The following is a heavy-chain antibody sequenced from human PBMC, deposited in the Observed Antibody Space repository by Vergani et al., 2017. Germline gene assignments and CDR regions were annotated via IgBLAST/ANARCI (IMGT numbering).Heavy chain of an antibody. Sequence: EVQLVESGGGLVQPGGSLRLSCAASGFTLSDHVMDWVRQGPGKGLEWVGRSRNKARSYTTEYSASVKGRFTISRDDSRNSLYLQMNSLKTQDTAVYYGARLSYVTTPYLQGGYDDWGQGTLVTVSS. CDR2: SRNKARSYTT. CDR3: ARLSYVTTPYLQGGYDD. J-gene: IGHJ4*02. D-gene: IGHD2-15*01. V-gene: IGHV3-72*01. CDR1: GFTLSDHV.